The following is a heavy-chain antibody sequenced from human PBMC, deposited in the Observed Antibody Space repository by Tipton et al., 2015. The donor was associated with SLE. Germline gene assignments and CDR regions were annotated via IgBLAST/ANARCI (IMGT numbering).Heavy chain of an antibody. Sequence: TLSLTCTVSGGSISSSSYYWGWIRQPPGKGLEWIGSIYYSGSTYYNPSLKSRVTISVDTSKNQFSLKLSSVTAADTAVYYWARRGYCTGGVCSRIAAAGPGYYGMDVWGQGTTVTVSS. V-gene: IGHV4-39*07. J-gene: IGHJ6*02. CDR1: GGSISSSSYY. D-gene: IGHD2-8*02. CDR2: IYYSGST. CDR3: ARRGYCTGGVCSRIAAAGPGYYGMDV.